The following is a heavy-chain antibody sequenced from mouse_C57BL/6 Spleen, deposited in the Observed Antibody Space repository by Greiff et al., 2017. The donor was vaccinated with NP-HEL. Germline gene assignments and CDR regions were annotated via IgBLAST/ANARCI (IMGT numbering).Heavy chain of an antibody. CDR2: IWSDGST. V-gene: IGHV2-6*03. Sequence: VQRVESGPGLVAPSQSLSITCTVSGFSLTSYGVHWVRQPPGKGLEWLVVIWSDGSTTYNSALKSRLSISKDNSKSQVFLKMNSLQTDDTAMYYCARPGGSSPWAMDYWGQGTSVTVSS. D-gene: IGHD1-1*01. CDR1: GFSLTSYG. CDR3: ARPGGSSPWAMDY. J-gene: IGHJ4*01.